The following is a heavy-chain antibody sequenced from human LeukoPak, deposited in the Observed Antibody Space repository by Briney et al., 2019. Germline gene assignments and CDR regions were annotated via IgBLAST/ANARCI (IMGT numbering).Heavy chain of an antibody. CDR3: ARDGGITMIVVGNFDY. CDR2: IYHSGST. V-gene: IGHV4-38-2*02. J-gene: IGHJ4*02. Sequence: SETLSLTCTVSGYSISSGYYWGWIRQPPGKGLEWIGSIYHSGSTYFNPSLKSRVTISVDTSKNQFSLKLSSVTAADTAVYYCARDGGITMIVVGNFDYWGQGTLVTVSS. CDR1: GYSISSGYY. D-gene: IGHD3-22*01.